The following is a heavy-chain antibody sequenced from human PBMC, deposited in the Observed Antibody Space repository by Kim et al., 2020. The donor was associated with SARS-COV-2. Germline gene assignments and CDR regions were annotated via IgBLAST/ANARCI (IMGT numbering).Heavy chain of an antibody. Sequence: ASVKVSCKASGYTFTSYAMHWVRQAPGQRLEWMGWINAGNGNTKYSQKFQGRVTITRDTSASTAYMELSSLRSEDTAVYYCARNGLGYYDSSGLGGLQHWGQGTLVTVSS. CDR3: ARNGLGYYDSSGLGGLQH. V-gene: IGHV1-3*01. D-gene: IGHD3-22*01. CDR1: GYTFTSYA. CDR2: INAGNGNT. J-gene: IGHJ1*01.